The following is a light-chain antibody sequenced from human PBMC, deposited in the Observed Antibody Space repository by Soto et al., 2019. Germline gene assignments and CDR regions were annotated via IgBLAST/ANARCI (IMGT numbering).Light chain of an antibody. CDR2: DTS. Sequence: QAFVIEQPSLTVSAGGTVTLTCGSSTGAVTSGHYPYWIQHSPCQAPRTLIYDTSNKHSCSPSSFSGSRLRRIAALTHSGAQPEDEAEYFCLLSSSGAYYVFGTGTKVPVL. CDR3: LLSSSGAYYV. J-gene: IGLJ1*01. V-gene: IGLV7-46*01. CDR1: TGAVTSGHY.